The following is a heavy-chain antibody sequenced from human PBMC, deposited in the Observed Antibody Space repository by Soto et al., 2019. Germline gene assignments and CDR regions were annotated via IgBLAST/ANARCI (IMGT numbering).Heavy chain of an antibody. V-gene: IGHV4-59*08. CDR2: IYYSGST. Sequence: QVQLQESGPGLVKPSETLSLTCTVSGGSISSYYWNWIRQPPGKGLEWIGYIYYSGSTNYNPSLKSRVTISVDTTKNQFSLKLSSVTAADTAVYYCARQWGGYYYMDVWGKGTTVTVSS. D-gene: IGHD3-16*01. J-gene: IGHJ6*03. CDR3: ARQWGGYYYMDV. CDR1: GGSISSYY.